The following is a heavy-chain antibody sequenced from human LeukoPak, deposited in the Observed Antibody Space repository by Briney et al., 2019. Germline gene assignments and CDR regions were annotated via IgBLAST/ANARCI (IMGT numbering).Heavy chain of an antibody. Sequence: ASVKVSRKASGYTFTSYDINWVRQATGQGLEWMGWMNPNSGNTGHAQKFQGRVTMTRNTSISTAYMELSSLRSEDTAVYYCARVAATQRALDYWGQGTLVTVSS. CDR2: MNPNSGNT. V-gene: IGHV1-8*01. D-gene: IGHD2-15*01. CDR3: ARVAATQRALDY. CDR1: GYTFTSYD. J-gene: IGHJ4*02.